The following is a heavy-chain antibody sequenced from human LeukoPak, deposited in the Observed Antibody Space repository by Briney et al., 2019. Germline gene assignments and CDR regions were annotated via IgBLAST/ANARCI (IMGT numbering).Heavy chain of an antibody. CDR2: VYHSGST. J-gene: IGHJ4*02. D-gene: IGHD4-17*01. CDR3: ARASHDYGDYSHFDY. V-gene: IGHV4-4*02. CDR1: GGSISSRNW. Sequence: SETLSLTCTVSGGSISSRNWWSWVRQPPGKGLEWIGEVYHSGSTNYNPSLKTRVTISVDKSKNQFSLKLSSVTAADTAVYYCARASHDYGDYSHFDYWGQGTLVTVSS.